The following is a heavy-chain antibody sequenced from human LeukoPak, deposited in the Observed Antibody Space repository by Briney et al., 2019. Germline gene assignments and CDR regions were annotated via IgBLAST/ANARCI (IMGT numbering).Heavy chain of an antibody. J-gene: IGHJ5*02. V-gene: IGHV4-38-2*01. CDR3: ARINTAIIGWFGP. Sequence: SETLSLTCAVSGYSICSGYYWGWIRQPPGKGLEWIGSIYHSGSTYYNPSLKSRVTISVDTSKNQFSLKLSSVTAADTAVYYCARINTAIIGWFGPWGQGTLVTVSS. CDR1: GYSICSGYY. CDR2: IYHSGST. D-gene: IGHD2-21*02.